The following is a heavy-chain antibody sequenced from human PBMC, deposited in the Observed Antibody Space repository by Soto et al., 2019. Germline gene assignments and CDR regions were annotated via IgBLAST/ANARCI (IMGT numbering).Heavy chain of an antibody. J-gene: IGHJ4*02. CDR2: IVPVFGRT. V-gene: IGHV1-69*12. CDR1: GGTFSSYA. Sequence: QVQLVQSGAEVKKPGSSVKVSCKASGGTFSSYAVIWVRQAPGQGLEWMGGIVPVFGRTDYAQNFQGRVTITADESTTTAYMELSSLRSDDTATYYCASTGVGYNRIPRHFDYWGQGTLVTVTA. D-gene: IGHD1-1*01. CDR3: ASTGVGYNRIPRHFDY.